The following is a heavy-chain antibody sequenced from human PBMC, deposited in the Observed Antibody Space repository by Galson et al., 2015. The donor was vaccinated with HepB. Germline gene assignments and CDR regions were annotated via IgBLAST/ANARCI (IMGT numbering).Heavy chain of an antibody. CDR1: GYTLTELS. Sequence: SVKVSCKVSGYTLTELSMHWVRQAPGKGLEWMGGFDPEDGETIYAQKFQGRVTMTEDTSTDTAYMELSSLRSEDTAVYYCATVSSWKRGYYYYGMDVWGQGTTVTVSS. J-gene: IGHJ6*02. CDR3: ATVSSWKRGYYYYGMDV. CDR2: FDPEDGET. V-gene: IGHV1-24*01. D-gene: IGHD6-6*01.